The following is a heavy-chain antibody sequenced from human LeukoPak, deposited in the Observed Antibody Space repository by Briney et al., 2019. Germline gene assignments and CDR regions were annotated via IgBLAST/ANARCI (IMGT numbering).Heavy chain of an antibody. CDR3: ARAGYYGSGSSFDY. CDR2: ISSSSSTI. J-gene: IGHJ4*02. D-gene: IGHD3-10*01. Sequence: GSLRLPCAASGFTFSSYSMNWVRQAPGKGLEWVSYISSSSSTIYYADSVKGRFTISRDNAKNSLYLQMNSLRAEDTAVYYCARAGYYGSGSSFDYWGQGTLVTVSS. CDR1: GFTFSSYS. V-gene: IGHV3-48*01.